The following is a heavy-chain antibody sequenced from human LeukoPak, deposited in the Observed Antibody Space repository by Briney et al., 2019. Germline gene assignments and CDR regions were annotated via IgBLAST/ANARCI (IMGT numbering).Heavy chain of an antibody. CDR2: IYHSGST. CDR3: AREWAVAEGSFDY. D-gene: IGHD6-19*01. V-gene: IGHV4-4*02. CDR1: GGSISSSNW. J-gene: IGHJ4*02. Sequence: PSGTLSLTCAVSGGSISSSNWWSWVRQPPGKGLEWIGEIYHSGSTNYNPSFKSRVTISVDKSKNRFSLKLSSVTAADTAVYYCAREWAVAEGSFDYWGQGTLVTVSS.